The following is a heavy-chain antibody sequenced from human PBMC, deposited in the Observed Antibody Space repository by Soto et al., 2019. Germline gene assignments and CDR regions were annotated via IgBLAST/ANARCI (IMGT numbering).Heavy chain of an antibody. Sequence: QVQLVQSGAEVKKPGSSVKVSCKASGGTFSSYTISWVRQAPGQGLEWMGRIIPILGIANYAQKFQGRVTITADKSTSTAYMELSSLRSEDTAVYYCARDFYGSGSYYNVIHPYGMDVWGQGTTVTVSS. CDR3: ARDFYGSGSYYNVIHPYGMDV. D-gene: IGHD3-10*01. J-gene: IGHJ6*02. CDR1: GGTFSSYT. CDR2: IIPILGIA. V-gene: IGHV1-69*08.